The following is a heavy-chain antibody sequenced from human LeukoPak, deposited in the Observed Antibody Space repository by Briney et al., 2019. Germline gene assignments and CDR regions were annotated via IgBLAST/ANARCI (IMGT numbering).Heavy chain of an antibody. V-gene: IGHV1-46*01. CDR3: ARGYSSSWSHQYYFDY. J-gene: IGHJ4*02. Sequence: GASVKVSCKASGYTFTSYYMHWVRQAPGQGLEWMGIINPSGGSTSYAQKFQGRVTVTRDMSTSTVYMELSSLRSEDTAVYYCARGYSSSWSHQYYFDYWGQGTLVTVSS. CDR1: GYTFTSYY. CDR2: INPSGGST. D-gene: IGHD6-13*01.